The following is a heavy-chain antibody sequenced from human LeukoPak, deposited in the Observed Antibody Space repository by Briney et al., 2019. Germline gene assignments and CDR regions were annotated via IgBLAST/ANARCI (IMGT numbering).Heavy chain of an antibody. Sequence: GGSLRLSCAASDFTVSSKYMSWVRQAPGKGLEWVSVIDSGGSTYYADSVKGRFTISRDDSRNTLYLQMNSLKTEDTAVYYCTTDKDIVVVPAARTFDYWGQGTLVTVSS. CDR2: IDSGGST. D-gene: IGHD2-2*01. CDR1: DFTVSSKY. J-gene: IGHJ4*02. V-gene: IGHV3-53*01. CDR3: TTDKDIVVVPAARTFDY.